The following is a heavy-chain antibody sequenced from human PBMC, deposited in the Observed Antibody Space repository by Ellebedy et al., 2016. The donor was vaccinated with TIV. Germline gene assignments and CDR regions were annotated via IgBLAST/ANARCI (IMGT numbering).Heavy chain of an antibody. D-gene: IGHD2/OR15-2a*01. J-gene: IGHJ2*01. Sequence: GESLKISXQNSGYTFTTYWISWVRQMPGRGLEWMGMIDPSDSDTIYGPSFQGHVTFSADKSINTAYLQWSSLKASDTAIYYCARRVSSAYPHFDLWGRGTLVTVSS. CDR3: ARRVSSAYPHFDL. CDR2: IDPSDSDT. CDR1: GYTFTTYW. V-gene: IGHV5-10-1*01.